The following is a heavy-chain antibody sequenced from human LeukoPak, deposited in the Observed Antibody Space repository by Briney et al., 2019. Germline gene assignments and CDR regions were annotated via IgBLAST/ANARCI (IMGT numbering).Heavy chain of an antibody. CDR2: TSWDGGGT. CDR1: GFTFDDYA. D-gene: IGHD3-10*01. J-gene: IGHJ4*02. Sequence: PGGSLRLSCAASGFTFDDYAMHWVRQAPGKGLEWVSLTSWDGGGTYYADTVKGRFTISRDNSKNSLYLQMNSLRAEDTALYYCAKDMAAYYYASGNIDYWGQGTLVTVSS. V-gene: IGHV3-43D*03. CDR3: AKDMAAYYYASGNIDY.